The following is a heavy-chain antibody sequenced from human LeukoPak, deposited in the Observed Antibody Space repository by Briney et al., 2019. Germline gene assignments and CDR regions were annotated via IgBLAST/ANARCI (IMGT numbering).Heavy chain of an antibody. CDR3: ARNAGSSLSD. Sequence: PSETLSLTCTVSGGSLSGYYWSWIRQPPGKGLEWIGYIYYSGSTNYNPSLKSRVTISVDRSKNQFSLKLSSVTAADTAVYYCARNAGSSLSDWGQGTLVTVSS. CDR2: IYYSGST. CDR1: GGSLSGYY. J-gene: IGHJ4*02. D-gene: IGHD6-6*01. V-gene: IGHV4-59*12.